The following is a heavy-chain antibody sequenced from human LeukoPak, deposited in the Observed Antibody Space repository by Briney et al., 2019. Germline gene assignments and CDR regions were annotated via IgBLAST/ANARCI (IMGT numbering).Heavy chain of an antibody. J-gene: IGHJ4*02. Sequence: SVKVSCKASGGTFSSYAISWVRQAPGQGLEWMGGIIPIFGTANYAQKFQGRVTITADESTSTAYMELSSLRSEDTAVYYCARVDTAMGLRRYHFDYWGQGTLVTVSS. CDR3: ARVDTAMGLRRYHFDY. D-gene: IGHD5-18*01. V-gene: IGHV1-69*13. CDR2: IIPIFGTA. CDR1: GGTFSSYA.